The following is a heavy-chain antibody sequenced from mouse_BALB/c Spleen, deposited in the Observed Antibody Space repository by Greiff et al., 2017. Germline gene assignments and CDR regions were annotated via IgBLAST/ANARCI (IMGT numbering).Heavy chain of an antibody. CDR3: ARDQAGKFAY. Sequence: EVKVVESGGGLVKPGGSLKLSCAASGFTFSDYGMAWVRQAPGKGPEWVAFISNLAYSIYYADTVTGRFTISRENAKNTLYLEMSSLRSEDTAMYYCARDQAGKFAYWGQGTLVTVSA. D-gene: IGHD3-2*02. J-gene: IGHJ3*01. V-gene: IGHV5-15*02. CDR2: ISNLAYSI. CDR1: GFTFSDYG.